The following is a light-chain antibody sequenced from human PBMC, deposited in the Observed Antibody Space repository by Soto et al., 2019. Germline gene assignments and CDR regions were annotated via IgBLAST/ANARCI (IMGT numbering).Light chain of an antibody. CDR1: QSVSSSY. Sequence: ENVLTQSPGTLSLSPGERATLSCRASQSVSSSYLAWYQQSPGQAPRLLIYGASNRATGIPDRVSGSGSGTDFTLTVSRLEPEDFAVYYCHQYGSTPATFGQGTKVEIK. CDR3: HQYGSTPAT. CDR2: GAS. J-gene: IGKJ1*01. V-gene: IGKV3-20*01.